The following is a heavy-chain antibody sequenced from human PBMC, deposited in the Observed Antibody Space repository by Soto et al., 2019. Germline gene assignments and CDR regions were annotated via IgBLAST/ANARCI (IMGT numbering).Heavy chain of an antibody. J-gene: IGHJ4*02. D-gene: IGHD3-22*01. CDR1: GFIFINYE. CDR3: ARSSGDYRPFDY. V-gene: IGHV3-48*03. Sequence: PXGSLRLSCVAAGFIFINYEMNWIRQAPGKGLEWVSHISRGGGAIYYADSVKGRFTISRDDAKTSLYLQMNSLRLEDTAVYYCARSSGDYRPFDYWGQGSLVTVSS. CDR2: ISRGGGAI.